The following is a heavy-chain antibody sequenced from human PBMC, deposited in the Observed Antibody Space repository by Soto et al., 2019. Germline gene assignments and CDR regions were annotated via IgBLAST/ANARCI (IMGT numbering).Heavy chain of an antibody. Sequence: SETLSLTCTVSGGSISSYYWSWIRQAPGKGLEWIGHISYSGSTNYNPSLKSRVTISVDTSKNQFSLKLSSVTAADAAVYYCARDRGYYDSSGSWARGAFDIWGQGTVVT. CDR1: GGSISSYY. V-gene: IGHV4-59*01. D-gene: IGHD3-22*01. CDR3: ARDRGYYDSSGSWARGAFDI. J-gene: IGHJ3*02. CDR2: ISYSGST.